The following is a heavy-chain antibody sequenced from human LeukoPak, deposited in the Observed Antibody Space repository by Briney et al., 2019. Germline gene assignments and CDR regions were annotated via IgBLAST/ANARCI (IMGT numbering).Heavy chain of an antibody. D-gene: IGHD7-27*01. J-gene: IGHJ4*02. CDR2: INHSGST. V-gene: IGHV4-34*01. CDR3: ARVRATGAHDY. Sequence: PSETLSLTGAVYGGSFSGYYWSWIRQPPGKGLEWIGEINHSGSTNYNPSLKSRVTISVDTSKNQFSLKLSSVTAADTAVYYCARVRATGAHDYWGQGTLVTVSS. CDR1: GGSFSGYY.